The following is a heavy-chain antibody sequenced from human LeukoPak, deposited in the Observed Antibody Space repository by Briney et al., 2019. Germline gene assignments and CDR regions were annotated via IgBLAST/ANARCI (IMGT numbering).Heavy chain of an antibody. J-gene: IGHJ4*02. D-gene: IGHD6-6*01. CDR3: ATSIFGSSSGFDY. CDR1: GYSISSGYY. Sequence: SETLSLTCTVSGYSISSGYYWGWIRQPPGKGLEWIGSIYHSGSTYYNPSLKSRVTISVDTSKNQFSLKLSSVTAADTAVYYCATSIFGSSSGFDYWGQGTLVTVSS. V-gene: IGHV4-38-2*02. CDR2: IYHSGST.